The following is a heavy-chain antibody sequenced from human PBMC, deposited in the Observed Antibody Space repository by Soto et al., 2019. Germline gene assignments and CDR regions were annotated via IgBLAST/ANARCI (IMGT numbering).Heavy chain of an antibody. J-gene: IGHJ6*03. Sequence: QVQLVQSGAEVKKPGSSVKVSCKASGGTFSSYTISWVRQAPGQGLEWMGRIIPILGIANYAQKFQGRVTITADKSTSTAYMELSSLRSEDTAVYYCARSGSSAYKDYYYYYMDVWSKGTTVTVSS. CDR2: IIPILGIA. CDR1: GGTFSSYT. V-gene: IGHV1-69*02. CDR3: ARSGSSAYKDYYYYYMDV. D-gene: IGHD6-6*01.